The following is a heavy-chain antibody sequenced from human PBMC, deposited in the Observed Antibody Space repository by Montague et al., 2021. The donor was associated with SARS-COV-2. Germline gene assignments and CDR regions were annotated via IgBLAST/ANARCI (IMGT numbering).Heavy chain of an antibody. CDR2: IYYSGST. CDR1: GGSIRSSSYY. Sequence: SETLSLTCTVAGGSIRSSSYYWGWIRQPPGKGLEWIGSIYYSGSTYYXPSLKSRVTISVDTFKNQFSLKLSSVTAADTAVYYCARAFTDWLRYYGMDVWGQGTTVTVSS. D-gene: IGHD3-9*01. J-gene: IGHJ6*02. V-gene: IGHV4-39*01. CDR3: ARAFTDWLRYYGMDV.